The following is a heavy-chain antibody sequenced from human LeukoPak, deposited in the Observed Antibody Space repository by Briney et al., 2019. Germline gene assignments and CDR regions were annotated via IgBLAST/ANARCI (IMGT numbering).Heavy chain of an antibody. J-gene: IGHJ5*02. Sequence: AGSLRLSCAASGFTFSSYWMHWVRQAPGKGLVWVSRIDSDGSSTNYADAVKGRFTISRDNAKNTLYLQMNSLRAEDTAVYFCARDSQLTSDWSLNWFDPWGQGTLVTVSS. CDR3: ARDSQLTSDWSLNWFDP. D-gene: IGHD6-19*01. CDR1: GFTFSSYW. V-gene: IGHV3-74*01. CDR2: IDSDGSST.